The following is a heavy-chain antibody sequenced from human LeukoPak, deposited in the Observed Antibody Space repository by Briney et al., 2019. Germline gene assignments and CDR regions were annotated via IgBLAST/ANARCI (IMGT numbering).Heavy chain of an antibody. Sequence: GGSLRLSCAASGFTFDDYAMHWVRQAPGKGLEWVSGISWNSGSIGYADSVKGRFTISRDNAKNSLYLQMNSLRAEDTAVYYCARDYRVVVINVWFDPWGQGTLVTVSS. CDR2: ISWNSGSI. J-gene: IGHJ5*02. D-gene: IGHD3-22*01. V-gene: IGHV3-9*01. CDR1: GFTFDDYA. CDR3: ARDYRVVVINVWFDP.